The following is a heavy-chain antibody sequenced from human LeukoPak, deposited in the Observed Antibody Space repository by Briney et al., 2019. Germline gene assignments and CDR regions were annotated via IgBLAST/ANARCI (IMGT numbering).Heavy chain of an antibody. Sequence: SETLSLACTVSGGSIISYYWNWIRQPAGRGLEWIGRMHTSGSTNYNPSLKSRVTMSVDTSKNQLSLKLTSVTAADTAVYYCARGVAPRRFDYWSQGTLVTVSS. D-gene: IGHD6-6*01. CDR1: GGSIISYY. CDR2: MHTSGST. J-gene: IGHJ4*02. CDR3: ARGVAPRRFDY. V-gene: IGHV4-4*07.